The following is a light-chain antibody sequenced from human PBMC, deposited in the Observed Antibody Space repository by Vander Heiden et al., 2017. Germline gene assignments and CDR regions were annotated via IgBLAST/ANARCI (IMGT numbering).Light chain of an antibody. J-gene: IGKJ2*01. CDR1: QRISSW. CDR3: QQYNSYSYT. Sequence: DIQMTQSPSTLSASVGNRVTIPCRASQRISSWLAWYQQKPGKAPKLLIYDASSLESGVPSRFSGSGSGTEFTLTISSLQPDDFATYYCQQYNSYSYTFGQGTKLEIK. CDR2: DAS. V-gene: IGKV1-5*01.